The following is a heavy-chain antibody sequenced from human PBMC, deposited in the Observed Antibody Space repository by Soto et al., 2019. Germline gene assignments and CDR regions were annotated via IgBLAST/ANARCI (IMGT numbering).Heavy chain of an antibody. V-gene: IGHV3-7*01. Sequence: EVHLVESGGGLVQTGGSLRLSCAISESTVSRDWMNWVRQAPGKGLEWVAHTNQDGSEKYYADSVKGRFTISRDNAKKSLDLQMNSLRAGDTAMYYCSGGVGDAFWGKGTLVTVSS. CDR2: TNQDGSEK. D-gene: IGHD1-26*01. CDR3: SGGVGDAF. J-gene: IGHJ4*02. CDR1: ESTVSRDW.